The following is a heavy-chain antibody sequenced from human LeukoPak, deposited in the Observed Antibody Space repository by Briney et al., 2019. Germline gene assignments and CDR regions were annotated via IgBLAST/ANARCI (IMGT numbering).Heavy chain of an antibody. CDR1: GFTFDDYA. Sequence: GGSLRLSCAASGFTFDDYAMNWVRQAPGKGLEWVSSISSSSSYIYYADSVKGRFTISRDNAKNSLYLQMNSLRAEDTAVYYCARGVYYDILTGYYNVWLLDAFDIWGQGTMVTVSS. CDR3: ARGVYYDILTGYYNVWLLDAFDI. J-gene: IGHJ3*02. V-gene: IGHV3-21*01. CDR2: ISSSSSYI. D-gene: IGHD3-9*01.